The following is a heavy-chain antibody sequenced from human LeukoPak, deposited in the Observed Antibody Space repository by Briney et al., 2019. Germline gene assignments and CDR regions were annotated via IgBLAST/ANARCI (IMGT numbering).Heavy chain of an antibody. CDR1: GGSISSHY. CDR3: ARADNLNAFDY. J-gene: IGHJ4*02. CDR2: ISSSGST. Sequence: SETLSLTCTVSGGSISSHYWSWIRQHPGKGLEWIGSISSSGSTLYSPSLKRRVTISVDTSKNQFSLKLSSVTAADTAVYYCARADNLNAFDYWGQGTRVTVSS. V-gene: IGHV4-59*06. D-gene: IGHD1-1*01.